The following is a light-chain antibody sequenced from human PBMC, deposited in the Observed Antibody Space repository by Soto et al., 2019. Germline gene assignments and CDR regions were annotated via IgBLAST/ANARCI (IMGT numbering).Light chain of an antibody. CDR2: AAS. J-gene: IGKJ4*01. Sequence: DVQMTQSPSSLSASVGDRVTITCRASQGIAPYLAWFQQKPGKVPKLLIYAASTLQSGVPSRFSGSGSGTDSTLTISSLQPEDVATYYCQKYNSAPLTFGGGTKV. V-gene: IGKV1-27*01. CDR1: QGIAPY. CDR3: QKYNSAPLT.